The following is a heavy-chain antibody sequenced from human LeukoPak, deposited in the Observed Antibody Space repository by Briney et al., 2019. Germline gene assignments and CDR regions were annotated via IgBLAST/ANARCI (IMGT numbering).Heavy chain of an antibody. D-gene: IGHD3-22*01. J-gene: IGHJ4*02. Sequence: GESLKISCEGSGYNFITYWIGWVRQMPGKGLEWMGIIYPGDSDTRYSPSFQGQVTISVDKSIYTAYLQWSSLKASDTAMYYCARHGLYYYDSSGYSQLHFDYWGQGTLVTVSS. V-gene: IGHV5-51*01. CDR3: ARHGLYYYDSSGYSQLHFDY. CDR1: GYNFITYW. CDR2: IYPGDSDT.